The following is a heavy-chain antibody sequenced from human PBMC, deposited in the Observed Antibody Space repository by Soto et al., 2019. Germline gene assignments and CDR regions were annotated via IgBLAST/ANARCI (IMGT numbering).Heavy chain of an antibody. Sequence: ASVKVSCKASGYTFTGYYMHWVRQAPGQGLEWMGWINPNSGGTNYAQKFQGRVTMTRDTSISTAYMELSRLRSDDTAVYYCAPRRSGSSPFDYWGQGTLVNVSS. CDR2: INPNSGGT. D-gene: IGHD1-26*01. CDR1: GYTFTGYY. CDR3: APRRSGSSPFDY. V-gene: IGHV1-2*02. J-gene: IGHJ4*02.